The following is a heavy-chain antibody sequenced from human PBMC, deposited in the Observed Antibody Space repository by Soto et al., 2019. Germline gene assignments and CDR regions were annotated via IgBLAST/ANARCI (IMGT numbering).Heavy chain of an antibody. CDR2: ISAYNGNT. CDR1: GYTFTSYG. Sequence: VKVPCKASGYTFTSYGISWVRQAPGQGLEWMGWISAYNGNTNYAQKLQGRVTMTTDTSTSTAYMELRSLRSDDTAVYYCARDSITMVRGVTDDSYYYGMDVWGQGTTVTVSS. J-gene: IGHJ6*02. CDR3: ARDSITMVRGVTDDSYYYGMDV. V-gene: IGHV1-18*01. D-gene: IGHD3-10*01.